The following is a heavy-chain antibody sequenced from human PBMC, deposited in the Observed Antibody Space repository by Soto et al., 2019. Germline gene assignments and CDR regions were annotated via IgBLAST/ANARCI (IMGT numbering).Heavy chain of an antibody. J-gene: IGHJ4*02. V-gene: IGHV4-30-4*01. D-gene: IGHD6-6*01. CDR2: IYYSGGT. CDR1: GGSIKKYEYY. Sequence: SETLSFTCTVSGGSIKKYEYYGTWIRQPPGKRLEWVGYIYYSGGTNYNPSLNSRLTISLATSENQFSLKLTSVSPADTAVYYCARDLSNSPDNCDSWGQGTLVTVSS. CDR3: ARDLSNSPDNCDS.